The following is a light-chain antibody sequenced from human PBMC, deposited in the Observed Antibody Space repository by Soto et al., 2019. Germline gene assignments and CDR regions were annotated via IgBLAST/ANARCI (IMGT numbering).Light chain of an antibody. J-gene: IGLJ1*01. V-gene: IGLV2-23*02. CDR1: SSDVGSYNL. CDR3: CSYAGGSTYV. Sequence: QSALTQPASVSGSPGQSITISCTGTSSDVGSYNLVSWYQQHPDKAPKLMIYEVSKRPSGVSNRFSGSKSGNTASLTISGLQAEDEADYYCCSYAGGSTYVFGSGTKVTVL. CDR2: EVS.